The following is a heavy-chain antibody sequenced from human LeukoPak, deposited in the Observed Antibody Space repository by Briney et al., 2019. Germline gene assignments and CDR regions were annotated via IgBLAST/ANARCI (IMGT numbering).Heavy chain of an antibody. CDR3: ARGRRGYSYAVVGYNWFDP. J-gene: IGHJ5*02. CDR2: IYYSGST. V-gene: IGHV4-31*03. D-gene: IGHD5-18*01. Sequence: KPSQTLSLTCTVSGGSISSGGYYWSWIRQHPGKGLEWIGYIYYSGSTYYNPSLKSRVTISVDTSKNQFSLKLSSVTAADTAVYYCARGRRGYSYAVVGYNWFDPWGQGTLVTVSS. CDR1: GGSISSGGYY.